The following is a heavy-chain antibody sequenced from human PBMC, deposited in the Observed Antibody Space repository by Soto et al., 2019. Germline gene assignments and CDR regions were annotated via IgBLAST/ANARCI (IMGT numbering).Heavy chain of an antibody. CDR2: IYYSGST. V-gene: IGHV4-39*01. Sequence: SETLSLTCTVSGGSISSSSYYWGWIRQPPGKGLEWIGSIYYSGSTYYNPSLKSRVTISVDTSKNQFSLKLSSVTAADTAVYYCARHPRRYYYGSGSYSGMDVWGQGTTVT. CDR3: ARHPRRYYYGSGSYSGMDV. CDR1: GGSISSSSYY. J-gene: IGHJ6*02. D-gene: IGHD3-10*01.